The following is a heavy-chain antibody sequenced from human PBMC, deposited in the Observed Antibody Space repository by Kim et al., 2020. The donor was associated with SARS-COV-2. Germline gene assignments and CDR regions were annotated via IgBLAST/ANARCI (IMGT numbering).Heavy chain of an antibody. Sequence: SETLSLTCAVYGGSFSGYYWSWIRQPPGKGLEWIGEINHSGSTNYNPSLKSRVTISVDTSKNQFSLKLSSVTAADTAVYYCARGHWGRELLWFGGLFEHWYFDLWGRGALVTVSS. D-gene: IGHD3-10*01. J-gene: IGHJ2*01. CDR1: GGSFSGYY. CDR3: ARGHWGRELLWFGGLFEHWYFDL. V-gene: IGHV4-34*01. CDR2: INHSGST.